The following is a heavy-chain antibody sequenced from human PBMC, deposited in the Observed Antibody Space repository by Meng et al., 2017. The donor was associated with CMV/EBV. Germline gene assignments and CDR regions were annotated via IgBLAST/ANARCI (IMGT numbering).Heavy chain of an antibody. Sequence: GSLRLSCAVYGGSFSGYYWSWIRQPPGKGLEWIGEINHSGSTNYNPSLKSRVTISVDTSKNQFSLKLSSVTAADTAVYYCARGHPVYDYVWGSYPTPLGYFDYWGQGILVTSPQ. D-gene: IGHD3-16*02. CDR2: INHSGST. V-gene: IGHV4-34*01. CDR1: GGSFSGYY. CDR3: ARGHPVYDYVWGSYPTPLGYFDY. J-gene: IGHJ4*02.